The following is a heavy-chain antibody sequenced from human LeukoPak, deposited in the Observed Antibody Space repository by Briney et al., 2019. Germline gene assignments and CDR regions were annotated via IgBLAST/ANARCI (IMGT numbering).Heavy chain of an antibody. D-gene: IGHD6-19*01. CDR3: ARCQKGWYGIDY. V-gene: IGHV4-30-2*01. CDR1: GGSISSGGYY. J-gene: IGHJ4*02. Sequence: SQTLSLTCTASGGSISSGGYYWSWIRQPPGKGLEWIGYIYHSGSTYYNPSLKSRVTISVDRSKNQFSLKLSSVTAADTAVYYCARCQKGWYGIDYWGQGTLVTVSS. CDR2: IYHSGST.